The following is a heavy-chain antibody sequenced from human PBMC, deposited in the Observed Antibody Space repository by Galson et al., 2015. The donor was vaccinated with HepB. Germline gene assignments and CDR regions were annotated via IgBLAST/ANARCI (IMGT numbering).Heavy chain of an antibody. J-gene: IGHJ4*02. CDR1: GFTVSSYA. CDR3: AKNRRFYYFDY. Sequence: SLRLSCAAPGFTVSSYAMNWVRQAPGKGLEWVSRISDSGTSTYYTDSVKGRFTISRDNSKNTLYLQVNSLRADGTAVYYCAKNRRFYYFDYWGQGTLVTVPS. V-gene: IGHV3-23*01. CDR2: ISDSGTST.